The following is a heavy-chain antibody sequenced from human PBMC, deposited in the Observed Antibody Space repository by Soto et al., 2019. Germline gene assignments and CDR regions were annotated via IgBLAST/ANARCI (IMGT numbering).Heavy chain of an antibody. CDR1: GGSFSGYY. CDR2: INHSGST. J-gene: IGHJ4*02. Sequence: SETLSLTCAVYGGSFSGYYWSWIRQPPGKGLEWIGEINHSGSTDYNPSLKSRFTISVDTSKNQFSLNLSFVTAADTAVYYCATMGTPATGLYYFDYWGQGTLVTVSS. D-gene: IGHD1-7*01. CDR3: ATMGTPATGLYYFDY. V-gene: IGHV4-34*01.